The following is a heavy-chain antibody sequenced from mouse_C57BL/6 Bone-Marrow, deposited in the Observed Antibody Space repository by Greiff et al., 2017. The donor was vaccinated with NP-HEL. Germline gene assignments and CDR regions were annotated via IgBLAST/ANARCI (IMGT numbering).Heavy chain of an antibody. CDR1: GYSITSGYY. D-gene: IGHD1-1*01. CDR2: ISYDGSN. CDR3: ARTTVVATSYFDY. J-gene: IGHJ2*01. Sequence: VQLKESGPGLVKPSQSLSLTCSVTGYSITSGYYWNWIRQFPGNKLEWMGYISYDGSNNYNPSLKNRISITRDTSKNQFFLKLNSVTTEDTATYYCARTTVVATSYFDYWGQGTTLTVSS. V-gene: IGHV3-6*01.